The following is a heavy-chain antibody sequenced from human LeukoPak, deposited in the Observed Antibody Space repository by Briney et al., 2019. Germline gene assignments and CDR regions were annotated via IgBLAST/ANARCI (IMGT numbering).Heavy chain of an antibody. D-gene: IGHD3-10*01. V-gene: IGHV4-30-4*08. J-gene: IGHJ6*03. CDR2: IYYSGST. Sequence: KASETLSLTCTVSGGSISSDDYYWSWIRQPPGKGLEWIGYIYYSGSTYYNPSLKSRVTISVDTSKNQFSLKLSSVTAADTAVYYSARVHYGSGSLYYYYYYMDVWGKGTTVTVSS. CDR1: GGSISSDDYY. CDR3: ARVHYGSGSLYYYYYYMDV.